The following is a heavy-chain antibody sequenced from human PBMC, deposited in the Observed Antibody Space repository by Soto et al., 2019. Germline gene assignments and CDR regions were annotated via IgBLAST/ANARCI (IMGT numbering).Heavy chain of an antibody. CDR1: EFTFSSYP. CDR2: ISGSGGST. J-gene: IGHJ6*02. CDR3: ATVQNVDIRPYYYYGMDV. Sequence: GGPLRLSFAPSEFTFSSYPMSWVRQAPGKGREWVSAISGSGGSTYYADPVKGRFTISRDNAKNTLYLQMNSLRAEETAVYYCATVQNVDIRPYYYYGMDVWGQGTTVTVSS. D-gene: IGHD2-2*03. V-gene: IGHV3-23*01.